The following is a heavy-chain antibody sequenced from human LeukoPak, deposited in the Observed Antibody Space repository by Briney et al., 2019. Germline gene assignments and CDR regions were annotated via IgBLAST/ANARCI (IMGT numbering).Heavy chain of an antibody. J-gene: IGHJ6*02. CDR3: ATAYSSRDYYGMDV. V-gene: IGHV1-24*01. CDR2: SDPEDGET. D-gene: IGHD6-13*01. Sequence: ASVKVSCKVSGYTLTELSMHWVRQAPGKGLEWMGGSDPEDGETIYAQKFQGRVTMTEDTSTDTAYMELSSLRSEDTAVYYCATAYSSRDYYGMDVWGQGTTVTVSS. CDR1: GYTLTELS.